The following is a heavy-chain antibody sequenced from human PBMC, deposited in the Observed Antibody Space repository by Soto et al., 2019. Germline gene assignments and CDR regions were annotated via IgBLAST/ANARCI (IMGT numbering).Heavy chain of an antibody. CDR1: GFTFDDYG. D-gene: IGHD2-2*01. CDR3: ARDRVPQLGYYGMDV. J-gene: IGHJ6*02. V-gene: IGHV3-20*04. CDR2: VNWNGGST. Sequence: GGSLRLSCAASGFTFDDYGMSWARQAPGKGLEWVSGVNWNGGSTGYADSVKGRFTISRDNAKNTLYLQMNSLRAEDTAVYFCARDRVPQLGYYGMDVWGQGTMVTAP.